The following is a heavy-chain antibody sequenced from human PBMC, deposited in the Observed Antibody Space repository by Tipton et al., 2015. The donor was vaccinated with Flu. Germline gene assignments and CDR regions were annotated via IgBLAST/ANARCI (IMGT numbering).Heavy chain of an antibody. CDR1: GGSISSGSYY. Sequence: TLSLTCTVSGGSISSGSYYWSWIRQPAGKGLEWIGRIYTSGSTNYNPSLKSRVTISVDTSKNQFSLKLSSVTAADTAVYYCARHVDRSWMLEFWGQGTLVTVSS. V-gene: IGHV4-61*02. CDR3: ARHVDRSWMLEF. CDR2: IYTSGST. J-gene: IGHJ4*02. D-gene: IGHD3-10*01.